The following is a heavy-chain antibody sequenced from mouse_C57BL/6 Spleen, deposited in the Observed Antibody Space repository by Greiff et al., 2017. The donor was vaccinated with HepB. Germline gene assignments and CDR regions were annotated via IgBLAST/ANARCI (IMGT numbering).Heavy chain of an antibody. Sequence: VKLQESGPGLVQPSQSLSITCTVSGFSLTSYGVHWVRQPPGKGLEWLGVIWSGGSTDYNAAFISRLSISKDNSKSQVFFKMNSLQADDTAIYYCANAYDYDLYYAMDYWGQGTSVTVSS. CDR3: ANAYDYDLYYAMDY. CDR2: IWSGGST. D-gene: IGHD2-4*01. CDR1: GFSLTSYG. J-gene: IGHJ4*01. V-gene: IGHV2-4*01.